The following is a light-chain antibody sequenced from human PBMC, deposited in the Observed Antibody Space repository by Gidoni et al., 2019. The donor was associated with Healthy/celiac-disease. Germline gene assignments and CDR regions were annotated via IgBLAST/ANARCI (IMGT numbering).Light chain of an antibody. V-gene: IGLV1-44*01. Sequence: QSVLTQPPSESGTPGQRVTISCSGSSSNIGSNTVNWYQQLPGTAPKLLIDSNKQRPSGVPDLFSCSKSGTSASLAISGLQSEDESDYYCAAWDDSLNCVVFGGGTKLTVL. CDR1: SSNIGSNT. CDR2: SNK. J-gene: IGLJ2*01. CDR3: AAWDDSLNCVV.